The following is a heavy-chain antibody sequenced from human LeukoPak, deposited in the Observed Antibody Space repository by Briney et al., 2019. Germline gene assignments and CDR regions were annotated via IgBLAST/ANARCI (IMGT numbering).Heavy chain of an antibody. D-gene: IGHD1-1*01. J-gene: IGHJ4*02. CDR2: MYYRGST. V-gene: IGHV4-59*08. Sequence: PSETLSLTCTVSGGSISSYYWSWIRQPPGKGLEWIAYMYYRGSTNYNPSLKSRVTISVDTSKSQFSLKLSSVTAADTAVYYCAREKGATGTTWDLLAVRGYYFDYWGQGTLVTVSS. CDR3: AREKGATGTTWDLLAVRGYYFDY. CDR1: GGSISSYY.